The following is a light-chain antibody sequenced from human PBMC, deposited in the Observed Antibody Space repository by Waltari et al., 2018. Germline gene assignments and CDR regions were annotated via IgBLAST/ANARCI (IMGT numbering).Light chain of an antibody. V-gene: IGKV3-20*01. Sequence: EIVLTQSPGTLSLSPGERATLSCRASQSVTSNYLAWYQQKAAQAPRLLIYGASSRANGIPDRFSGSGSGTDFTLTISRLEPEDFAVYYCQQFDTSSYTFGQGTKVEI. CDR1: QSVTSNY. CDR3: QQFDTSSYT. CDR2: GAS. J-gene: IGKJ2*01.